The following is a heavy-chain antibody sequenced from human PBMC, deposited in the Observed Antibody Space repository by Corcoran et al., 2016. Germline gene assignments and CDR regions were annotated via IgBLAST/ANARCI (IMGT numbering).Heavy chain of an antibody. Sequence: QVQLQESGPGLVKPSETLSLTCIVSGGSISSSSYYWGWIRQPPGKGLEWIGNMYYSGTTYYNPSLKSRVTISVDTSKKQFSLKLNSVTAADTAVYYCARTGGGHTYHYDSSGYLGWGQGTLVTVSS. CDR2: MYYSGTT. J-gene: IGHJ4*02. CDR1: GGSISSSSYY. D-gene: IGHD3-22*01. CDR3: ARTGGGHTYHYDSSGYLG. V-gene: IGHV4-39*07.